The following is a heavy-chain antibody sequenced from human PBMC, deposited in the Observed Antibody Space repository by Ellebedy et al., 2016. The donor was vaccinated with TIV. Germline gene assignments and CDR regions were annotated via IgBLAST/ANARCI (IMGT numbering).Heavy chain of an antibody. D-gene: IGHD6-13*01. Sequence: AASVKVSCKASGYTFTSYAMHWVRQAPGQGLEWMGIINPSGGSTSYAQKLQGRVTMTRDTSTSTVYMELSSMRSEDTAVYYCARDWLGVAAGNLYYYGMDVWGQGTTVTVSS. CDR2: INPSGGST. CDR1: GYTFTSYA. J-gene: IGHJ6*02. CDR3: ARDWLGVAAGNLYYYGMDV. V-gene: IGHV1-46*04.